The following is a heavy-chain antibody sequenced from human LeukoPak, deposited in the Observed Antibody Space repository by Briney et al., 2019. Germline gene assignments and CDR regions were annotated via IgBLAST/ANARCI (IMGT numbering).Heavy chain of an antibody. V-gene: IGHV3-48*02. CDR1: GFALTNYG. D-gene: IGHD1-7*01. J-gene: IGHJ5*02. Sequence: GGSLRLSCAASGFALTNYGMTWVRQAPGKGLEWVSYTSFTTTTVYYADSVEGRFTVSRDNAKNSVYLQMSSLRDEDTAMFYCARVGDGHSVNYLDLWGQGTLVTVSS. CDR3: ARVGDGHSVNYLDL. CDR2: TSFTTTTV.